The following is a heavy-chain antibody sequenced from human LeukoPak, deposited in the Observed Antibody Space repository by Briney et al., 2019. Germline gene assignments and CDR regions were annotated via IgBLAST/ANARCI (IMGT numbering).Heavy chain of an antibody. D-gene: IGHD4-17*01. CDR1: GGSISSSRDY. CDR2: IYYSGST. Sequence: PSETLSLTCTVSGGSISSSRDYWAWLRQPPGKGLEWIANIYYSGSTYYSPSLKSRVTISVDTSKNQFSLKLSSVTAADTAVYYCARVRMTTVTTQGYAEDAFDIWGQGTMVTVSS. CDR3: ARVRMTTVTTQGYAEDAFDI. J-gene: IGHJ3*02. V-gene: IGHV4-39*01.